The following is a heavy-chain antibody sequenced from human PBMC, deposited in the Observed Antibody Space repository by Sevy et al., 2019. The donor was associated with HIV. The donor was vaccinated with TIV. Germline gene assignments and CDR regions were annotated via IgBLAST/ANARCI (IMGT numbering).Heavy chain of an antibody. V-gene: IGHV4-61*01. CDR2: VYHTGRT. Sequence: SETLSLTCAVSGVSVSSDTYYWSWIRQPPGKGLEWIGYVYHTGRTNYSPSFKSRVTISVDTSKNQFSLRLFSVAAADTAVYYCAREPYFFDKSGYYWDYWGQGALVTVSS. D-gene: IGHD3-22*01. CDR1: GVSVSSDTYY. J-gene: IGHJ4*02. CDR3: AREPYFFDKSGYYWDY.